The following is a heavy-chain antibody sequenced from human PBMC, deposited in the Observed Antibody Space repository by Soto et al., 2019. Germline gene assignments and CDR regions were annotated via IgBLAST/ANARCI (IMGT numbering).Heavy chain of an antibody. CDR2: ISWDGGST. V-gene: IGHV3-43*01. J-gene: IGHJ4*02. D-gene: IGHD6-13*01. Sequence: GGSLRLSCAASGFTFDDYTMHWVRQAPGKGLEWVSLISWDGGSTYYADSVKGRFTISRDNSKNSLYLQMNSLRTEDTALYYCAKDISSSSWYGGFDYWGQGTLVTVSS. CDR1: GFTFDDYT. CDR3: AKDISSSSWYGGFDY.